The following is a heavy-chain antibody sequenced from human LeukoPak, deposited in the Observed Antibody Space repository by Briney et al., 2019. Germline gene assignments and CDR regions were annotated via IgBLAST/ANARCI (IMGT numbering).Heavy chain of an antibody. D-gene: IGHD3-10*01. J-gene: IGHJ4*02. CDR3: ARDFFKVVDYGSVSYAHFDY. Sequence: GGSLRLSCAASGFTFSSYWMSWVRQAPGKGLEWVAYIKQDGSEKYYVDSVKGRFTISRDNAKNSLYLQMNSLRAEDTAMYYCARDFFKVVDYGSVSYAHFDYWGQGTLGTVSS. CDR1: GFTFSSYW. V-gene: IGHV3-7*01. CDR2: IKQDGSEK.